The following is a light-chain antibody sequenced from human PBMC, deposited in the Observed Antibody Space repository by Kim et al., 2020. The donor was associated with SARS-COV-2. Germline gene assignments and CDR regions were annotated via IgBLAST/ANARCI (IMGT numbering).Light chain of an antibody. V-gene: IGLV2-14*01. Sequence: GQSITISCRGTSSDIGAYNHVSWYQQPPGTVPKLIIYEVTNRPSGISNRFSGSKSGNTASLTISGLQAEDEGDYYCSTYTTSETWVFGGGTQLTVL. J-gene: IGLJ3*02. CDR3: STYTTSETWV. CDR2: EVT. CDR1: SSDIGAYNH.